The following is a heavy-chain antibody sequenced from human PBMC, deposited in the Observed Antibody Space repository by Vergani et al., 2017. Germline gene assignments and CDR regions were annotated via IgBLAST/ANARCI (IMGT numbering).Heavy chain of an antibody. Sequence: QVQLVQSGAEVKKPGSSVKVSCKASGGTFSSYAISWVRQAPGQGLEWMGWISAYNGNTNYAQKLQGRVTMTTDTSTSTAYMELRSLRSDDTAVYYCARDLFYYDSSGYYSGFFDYWGQGTLVTVSS. J-gene: IGHJ4*02. V-gene: IGHV1-18*01. CDR2: ISAYNGNT. CDR3: ARDLFYYDSSGYYSGFFDY. CDR1: GGTFSSYA. D-gene: IGHD3-22*01.